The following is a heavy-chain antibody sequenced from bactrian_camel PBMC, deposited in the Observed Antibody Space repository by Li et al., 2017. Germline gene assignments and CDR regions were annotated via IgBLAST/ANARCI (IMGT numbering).Heavy chain of an antibody. CDR2: IYTGTDRT. J-gene: IGHJ4*01. V-gene: IGHV3S40*01. D-gene: IGHD5*01. CDR3: ARKRRFGSCIDDMTAGDY. CDR1: GGTEDGFY. Sequence: VQLVESGGGSVQAGGSVRLSCVTSGGTEDGFYVAWIRQAPGKGREGVASIYTGTDRTYYADSVKGRFAIWQDNAKATVYLEINDLRPEDTAMYYCARKRRFGSCIDDMTAGDYWGQGTQVTVS.